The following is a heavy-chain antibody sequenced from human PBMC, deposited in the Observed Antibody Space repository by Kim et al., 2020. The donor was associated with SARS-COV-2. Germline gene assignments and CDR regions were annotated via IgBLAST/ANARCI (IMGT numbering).Heavy chain of an antibody. Sequence: SETLSLTCTVSGGAISGYYWTWIRQSPGKGLEWIGYIFYRGSTYYTPSLKSRVTMSLDTSKNHFSLRLSSVTAADTAVYFCTRGTGLSVTMGDAFDVWGQGTTVTVSS. J-gene: IGHJ3*01. CDR1: GGAISGYY. CDR2: IFYRGST. CDR3: TRGTGLSVTMGDAFDV. V-gene: IGHV4-59*12. D-gene: IGHD3-9*01.